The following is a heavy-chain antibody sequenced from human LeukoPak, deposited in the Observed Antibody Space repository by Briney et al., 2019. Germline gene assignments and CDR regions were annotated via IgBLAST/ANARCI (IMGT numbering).Heavy chain of an antibody. D-gene: IGHD3-3*01. CDR3: AKETIRFLDY. CDR2: ISWNSGSI. V-gene: IGHV3-9*01. CDR1: GFTFDDYA. Sequence: GRSLRLSCAASGFTFDDYAMHWVRQAPGKGLEWVSGISWNSGSIGYADSVKGRFTISRDNAKNSLYLQMNSLRAEVTALYYCAKETIRFLDYWGQGTLVTVSS. J-gene: IGHJ4*02.